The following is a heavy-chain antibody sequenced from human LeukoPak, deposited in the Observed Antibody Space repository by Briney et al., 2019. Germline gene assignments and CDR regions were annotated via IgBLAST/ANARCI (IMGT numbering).Heavy chain of an antibody. CDR1: GFTFSSYD. D-gene: IGHD1-26*01. CDR3: ARDLLASGDY. V-gene: IGHV3-21*01. Sequence: GGSLRLSCAASGFTFSSYDMNWVRQAPGKGLEWVPSISSGGSHIYYADSLKGRFTISRDNAKNSLYLQMNSLRVEDTAVYYCARDLLASGDYWGQGTLVTVSS. CDR2: ISSGGSHI. J-gene: IGHJ4*02.